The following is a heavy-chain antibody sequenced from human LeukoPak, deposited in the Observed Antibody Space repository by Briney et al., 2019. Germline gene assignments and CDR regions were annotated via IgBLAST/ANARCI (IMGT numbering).Heavy chain of an antibody. CDR3: ARDGVGGYSGYDLGEEVATLYYYGMDV. CDR1: GFTFSSYE. D-gene: IGHD5-12*01. J-gene: IGHJ6*04. CDR2: ISSSGSTI. V-gene: IGHV3-48*03. Sequence: GGSLRVSCAASGFTFSSYEMNWVRQAPGKGLEWVSYISSSGSTIYYADSVKGRFTISRDNAKNSLYLQMNRLRAEDTAVYYCARDGVGGYSGYDLGEEVATLYYYGMDVWGKGTTVTVSS.